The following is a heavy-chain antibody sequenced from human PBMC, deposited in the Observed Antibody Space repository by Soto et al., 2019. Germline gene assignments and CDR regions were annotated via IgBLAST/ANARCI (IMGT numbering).Heavy chain of an antibody. J-gene: IGHJ3*02. D-gene: IGHD3-10*01. CDR3: AKDLGGSGSRRENGAFDI. Sequence: PVGSLRLSCAPSGFTFADYAMHWVRQAPGKGLEWVSGISWNSGSIGYADSVKGRFTISRVNAKTSLYLQMNSLRAEDTALYYCAKDLGGSGSRRENGAFDIWGQGTMVTVSS. CDR2: ISWNSGSI. V-gene: IGHV3-9*01. CDR1: GFTFADYA.